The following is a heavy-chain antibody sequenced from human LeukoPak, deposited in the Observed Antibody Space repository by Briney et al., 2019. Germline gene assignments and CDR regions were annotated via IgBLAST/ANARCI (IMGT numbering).Heavy chain of an antibody. Sequence: GSLRLSCAASGFTFSNYAMSWVRQAPGKGLEWIGSIHYSGSTYYNPSLESRVTISVDTSKNQFSLRLSSVTAADTAVYYCASNWGGDEYYFDYWGQGSLVTVSS. CDR3: ASNWGGDEYYFDY. D-gene: IGHD7-27*01. J-gene: IGHJ4*02. V-gene: IGHV4-59*05. CDR2: IHYSGST. CDR1: GFTFSNYA.